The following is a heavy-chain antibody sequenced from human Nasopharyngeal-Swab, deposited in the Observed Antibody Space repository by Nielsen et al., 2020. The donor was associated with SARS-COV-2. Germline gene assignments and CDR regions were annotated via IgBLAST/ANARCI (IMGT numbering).Heavy chain of an antibody. V-gene: IGHV3-30*03. CDR1: KFTFGNSG. CDR2: TSADESNK. CDR3: LYGMDV. J-gene: IGHJ6*02. Sequence: LSLTCAASKFTFGNSGMNWVRQAPGKGLEWVAATSADESNKYYVDSVRGRFTISRDNSKNTLYLQMNNLRLEDTAVYFCLYGMDVWGQGTTVTVSS.